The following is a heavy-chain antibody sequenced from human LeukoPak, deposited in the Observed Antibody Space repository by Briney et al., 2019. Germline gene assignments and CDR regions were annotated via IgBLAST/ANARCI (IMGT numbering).Heavy chain of an antibody. CDR1: GFTFDDYG. CDR3: ARAAGGSYVDYFDY. J-gene: IGHJ4*02. D-gene: IGHD1-26*01. Sequence: GGSLRLSCAASGFTFDDYGMSWVRQAPGKGLDWVSGINWNGGSTGYADSVKGRFTISRDNAKNSLYLQMNSLRAEDTALYHCARAAGGSYVDYFDYWGQGTLVTVSS. V-gene: IGHV3-20*01. CDR2: INWNGGST.